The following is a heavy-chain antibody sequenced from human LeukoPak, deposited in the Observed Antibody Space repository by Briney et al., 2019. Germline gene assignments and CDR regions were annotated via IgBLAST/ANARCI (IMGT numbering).Heavy chain of an antibody. J-gene: IGHJ4*02. CDR3: AHGGPEGVYFDY. V-gene: IGHV2-5*02. Sequence: SGPTLVNPTQTLTLTRTFSGFSLTTNELAVGWIRQPPGKALEWLALIYWDDAKRYSPSLKSRLTITKDTSKNQVVLTMTNMDPVDTATYYCAHGGPEGVYFDYWGQGTLVTVSS. CDR1: GFSLTTNELA. D-gene: IGHD3-16*01. CDR2: IYWDDAK.